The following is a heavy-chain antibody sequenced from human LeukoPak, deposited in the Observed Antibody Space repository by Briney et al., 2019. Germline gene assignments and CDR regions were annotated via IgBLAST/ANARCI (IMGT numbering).Heavy chain of an antibody. D-gene: IGHD1-26*01. Sequence: GGSLRLSCAASGFTFSSYAMHWVRQAPGKGLEWVAVISYDGSNKYYADSVKGRFTISRDSSKNTLYLQMNSLRAEDTAVYYCARGRGIVAPSGYWGQGTLVTVSS. CDR3: ARGRGIVAPSGY. V-gene: IGHV3-30*04. CDR2: ISYDGSNK. CDR1: GFTFSSYA. J-gene: IGHJ4*02.